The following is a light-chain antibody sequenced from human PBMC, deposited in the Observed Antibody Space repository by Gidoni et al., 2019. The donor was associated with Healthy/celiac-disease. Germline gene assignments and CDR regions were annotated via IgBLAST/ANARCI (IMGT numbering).Light chain of an antibody. V-gene: IGKV3-11*01. CDR2: DAS. CDR1: QSVSGH. Sequence: EIVLTQSPATLSLSPGERATLSCRAGQSVSGHLAWYNRKPGQAPRLLIYDASNRATGIPARFSGSGSGTDFTLTISSLEPEDFAVYYCQQRSNWLLTFGGGTKVEIK. CDR3: QQRSNWLLT. J-gene: IGKJ4*01.